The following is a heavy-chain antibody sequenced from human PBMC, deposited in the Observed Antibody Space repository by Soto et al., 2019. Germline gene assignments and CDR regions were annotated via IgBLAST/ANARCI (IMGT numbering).Heavy chain of an antibody. CDR1: GFTFSSYG. V-gene: IGHV3-30*18. D-gene: IGHD6-6*01. CDR2: ISYDGSNK. J-gene: IGHJ6*02. Sequence: QVQLVESGGGVVQPGRSLRLSCAASGFTFSSYGMHWDRQAPGEGLEWVAVISYDGSNKYYADSVKGRFTISRDNSKNTLFLQMNSLRGEDTAVYYCAKESYSSSSYYYGMDVWGQGTTVTVSS. CDR3: AKESYSSSSYYYGMDV.